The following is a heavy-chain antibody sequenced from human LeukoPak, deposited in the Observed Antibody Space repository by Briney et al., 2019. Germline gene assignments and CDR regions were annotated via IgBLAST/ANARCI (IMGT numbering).Heavy chain of an antibody. V-gene: IGHV3-23*01. Sequence: PGGSLRLSCAASGFTFSSYAMSWVRQAPGKGLEWVSAISGSGGSTYYADSVKGRFTISRDNSKNTLYLQMNSLRAEDTAVYYCAKGTDYGGNSYSDYWGQGTLVTVSS. CDR1: GFTFSSYA. CDR3: AKGTDYGGNSYSDY. D-gene: IGHD4-23*01. J-gene: IGHJ4*02. CDR2: ISGSGGST.